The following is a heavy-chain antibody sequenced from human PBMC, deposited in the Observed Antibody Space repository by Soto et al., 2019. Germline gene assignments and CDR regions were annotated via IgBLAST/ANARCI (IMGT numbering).Heavy chain of an antibody. CDR2: ISAYNGNT. V-gene: IGHV1-18*04. D-gene: IGHD6-19*01. Sequence: ASVKVSCKASGYTFTSYGISWVRQAPGQGLEWMGWISAYNGNTNYAQKLQGRVTMTTDTSTSTAYMELRSLRSDDTAVYYCARDIGIAVAGPFGYWGQGTLVTVSS. CDR1: GYTFTSYG. CDR3: ARDIGIAVAGPFGY. J-gene: IGHJ4*02.